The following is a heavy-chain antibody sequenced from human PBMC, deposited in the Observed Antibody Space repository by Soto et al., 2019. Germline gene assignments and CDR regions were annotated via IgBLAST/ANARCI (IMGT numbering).Heavy chain of an antibody. J-gene: IGHJ3*02. Sequence: PGGSLRLSCVASGFTFSSYSMNWVRQAPGKGLEWVSSISSSSSYIYYADSVKGRFTISRDNAKNSLYLQMNSLRAEDTAVYYCASLGTTVTTWSRDDAFDIWGQGTMVTVSS. CDR3: ASLGTTVTTWSRDDAFDI. V-gene: IGHV3-21*01. CDR1: GFTFSSYS. CDR2: ISSSSSYI. D-gene: IGHD4-17*01.